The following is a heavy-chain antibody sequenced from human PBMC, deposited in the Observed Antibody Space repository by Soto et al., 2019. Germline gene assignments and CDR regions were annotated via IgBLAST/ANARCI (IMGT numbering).Heavy chain of an antibody. J-gene: IGHJ4*02. V-gene: IGHV3-74*01. CDR1: GFTFSSYW. Sequence: EVQLVESGGGLVQPGGSLRLSCVGSGFTFSSYWMHWVRQVPGKGPVWVSRINSAGSASSYVDFVKGRFTVSRDNAKNTLYLEMNSLSAEDTAVYYCATGGYSYGWGYWGQGTRVTVSS. D-gene: IGHD5-18*01. CDR3: ATGGYSYGWGY. CDR2: INSAGSAS.